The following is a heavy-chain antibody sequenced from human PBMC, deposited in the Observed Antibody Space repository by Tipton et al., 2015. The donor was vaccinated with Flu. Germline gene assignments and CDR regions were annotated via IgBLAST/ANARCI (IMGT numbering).Heavy chain of an antibody. CDR2: ISAHNGNT. V-gene: IGHV1-18*01. CDR3: ARKGRYGDYATSAFDL. Sequence: QLVQSGAEVKKPGASVKVSCKASGYIFTSYGIRWVRQAPGQGVEWMGWISAHNGNTKYAQKLQGRVTMTTDTSTSTAYLELRSLRSDDTAVYYCARKGRYGDYATSAFDLWGQGTMVTVSS. D-gene: IGHD4-17*01. CDR1: GYIFTSYG. J-gene: IGHJ3*01.